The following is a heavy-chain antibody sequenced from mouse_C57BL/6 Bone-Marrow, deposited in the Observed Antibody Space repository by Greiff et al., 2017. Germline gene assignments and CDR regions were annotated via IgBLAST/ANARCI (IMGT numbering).Heavy chain of an antibody. CDR1: GFTFSSYA. J-gene: IGHJ2*01. D-gene: IGHD2-3*01. V-gene: IGHV5-4*01. Sequence: EVQVVESGAGLVKPGASLKLSCAASGFTFSSYAMPWVRQTPEKSLEWVATIIDGASYTYYPDNVKGRFTISIDNSKNNLYLQMSHLKSEDTAMYYCARDDVSCDYWGQGTALTVTA. CDR2: IIDGASYT. CDR3: ARDDVSCDY.